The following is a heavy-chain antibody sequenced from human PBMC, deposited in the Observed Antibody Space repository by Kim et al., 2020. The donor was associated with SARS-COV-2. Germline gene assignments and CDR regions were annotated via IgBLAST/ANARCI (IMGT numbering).Heavy chain of an antibody. CDR3: ARDRGGYYSAFDP. CDR1: GGDFSRYA. Sequence: SVKVSCEASGGDFSRYAISWVRQAPGQGFEWIGGIIPILGTPNYAQRFQDRVTISADESTSTAYMDLRSLRSDDTALYYCARDRGGYYSAFDPWGQGTLVTVSS. D-gene: IGHD3-16*01. J-gene: IGHJ5*02. CDR2: IIPILGTP. V-gene: IGHV1-69*13.